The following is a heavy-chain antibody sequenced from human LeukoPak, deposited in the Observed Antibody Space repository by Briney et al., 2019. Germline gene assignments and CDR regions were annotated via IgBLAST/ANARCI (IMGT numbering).Heavy chain of an antibody. CDR2: MNPNSGNT. Sequence: ASVKVSCKASGYTFTSYDINWVRQATGQGIEWMGWMNPNSGNTGYAQRFQGRATMTRNTSISTAYMELSSLRSEDTAVYYCARGGIAAAVSDYWGQGTLVTVSS. J-gene: IGHJ4*02. CDR3: ARGGIAAAVSDY. D-gene: IGHD6-13*01. V-gene: IGHV1-8*01. CDR1: GYTFTSYD.